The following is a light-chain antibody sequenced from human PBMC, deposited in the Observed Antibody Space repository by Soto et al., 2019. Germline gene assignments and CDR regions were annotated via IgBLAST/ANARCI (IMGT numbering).Light chain of an antibody. CDR1: QDISNF. CDR3: QQYDNLPIT. CDR2: DAS. J-gene: IGKJ5*01. V-gene: IGKV1-33*01. Sequence: DIQMTQSPSSLSASVGDRVTITCQASQDISNFLNWYQQKPGKAPKLLIYDASNLQTRVPSRFSGSGSGTDFIFAISSLQPEDIATYYCQQYDNLPITFGQGTRLEIK.